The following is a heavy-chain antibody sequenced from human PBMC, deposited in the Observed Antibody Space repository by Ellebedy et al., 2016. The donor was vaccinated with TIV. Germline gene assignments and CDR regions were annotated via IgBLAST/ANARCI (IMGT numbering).Heavy chain of an antibody. J-gene: IGHJ6*02. D-gene: IGHD2-15*01. Sequence: AASVKVSCKASGYSFTSFGISWARQAPGQGLEWMGWSSKDNGDTAFAQKFQGRVSLTRVTSTNTAYMELRSLTPDDTAVYYCARGTPGDYYGLDVWGQGTAVTVSS. CDR2: SSKDNGDT. V-gene: IGHV1-18*01. CDR3: ARGTPGDYYGLDV. CDR1: GYSFTSFG.